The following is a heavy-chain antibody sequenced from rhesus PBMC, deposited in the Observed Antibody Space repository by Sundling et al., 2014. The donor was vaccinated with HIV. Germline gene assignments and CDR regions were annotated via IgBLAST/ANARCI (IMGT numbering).Heavy chain of an antibody. CDR1: GFTFDDHV. CDR3: TRGPHSSFPRGVDY. V-gene: IGHV3-78*01. D-gene: IGHD2-33*01. CDR2: INWNGDTT. Sequence: EVQLVESGGGVVQPGGSLRLSCTASGFTFDDHVMYWVRQVPGKGLDWVSGINWNGDTTGYAASVKGRFTISRDNAKNSLYLQMNRLRAEDTALYYCTRGPHSSFPRGVDYWGRGSPGHRLL. J-gene: IGHJ4*01.